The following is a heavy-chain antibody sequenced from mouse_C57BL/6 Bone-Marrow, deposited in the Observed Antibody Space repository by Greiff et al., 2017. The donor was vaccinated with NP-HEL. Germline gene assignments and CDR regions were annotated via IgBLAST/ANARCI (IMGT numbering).Heavy chain of an antibody. Sequence: EVKLMESGGGLVQPGESLKLSCESNEYEFPSHDMSWVRKTPEKRLELVAAINSDGGSTYYPDTIERRFIISRDNTKKTLYLQMSSLRSEDTALYYCARHGLRGFYYAMDYWGQGTSVTVSS. CDR3: ARHGLRGFYYAMDY. D-gene: IGHD2-4*01. CDR1: EYEFPSHD. V-gene: IGHV5-2*01. CDR2: INSDGGST. J-gene: IGHJ4*01.